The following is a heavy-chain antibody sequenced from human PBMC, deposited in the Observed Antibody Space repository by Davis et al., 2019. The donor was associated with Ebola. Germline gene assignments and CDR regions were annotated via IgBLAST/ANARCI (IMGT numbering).Heavy chain of an antibody. CDR3: ARSGLSFGVVKYHYGMDA. D-gene: IGHD3-3*01. Sequence: GGSLRLSCADSVITFSSYAMTWVRQAPGKGLEWVSAISGSGGSTYYADSVKGRFTISRDNSKKTMYLQMNSLRAEDTAVCYCARSGLSFGVVKYHYGMDAWGKGTTVTVSS. J-gene: IGHJ6*04. CDR1: VITFSSYA. CDR2: ISGSGGST. V-gene: IGHV3-23*01.